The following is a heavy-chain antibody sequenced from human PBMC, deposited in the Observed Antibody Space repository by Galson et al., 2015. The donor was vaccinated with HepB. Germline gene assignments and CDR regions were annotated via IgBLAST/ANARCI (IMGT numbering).Heavy chain of an antibody. D-gene: IGHD6-13*01. Sequence: QSGAEVKKPGESLRISCKGSGYSFTSYSISWVRQMPGKGLEWLGRIDPSDSYINYSPSFQGHVTISVAKSISTAYLQWSSLKASDTAIYYCARGRGMHSSSWYYFDYWGQGTLVTVSS. CDR3: ARGRGMHSSSWYYFDY. J-gene: IGHJ4*02. CDR2: IDPSDSYI. CDR1: GYSFTSYS. V-gene: IGHV5-10-1*01.